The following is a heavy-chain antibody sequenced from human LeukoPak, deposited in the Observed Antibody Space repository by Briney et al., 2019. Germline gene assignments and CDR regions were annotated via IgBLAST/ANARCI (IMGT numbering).Heavy chain of an antibody. CDR3: AKYSRPSSRVFDY. Sequence: GGSLTLSCVASGFTFANYVMSWVRQAPGKGLDWVSTIDTSGNTDYADSVKGRFTISRDNSRNTLYLQMNSLRAEDTAVYFCAKYSRPSSRVFDYWGQGTLATVSP. CDR2: IDTSGNT. V-gene: IGHV3-23*01. J-gene: IGHJ4*02. CDR1: GFTFANYV. D-gene: IGHD6-13*01.